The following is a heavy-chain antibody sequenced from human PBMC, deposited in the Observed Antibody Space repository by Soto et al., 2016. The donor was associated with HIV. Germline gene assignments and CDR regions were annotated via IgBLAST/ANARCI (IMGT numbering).Heavy chain of an antibody. V-gene: IGHV1-69*13. CDR1: GGGFSSYG. D-gene: IGHD3-9*01. J-gene: IGHJ4*02. Sequence: QVHLVQSGAEVKRPGSSVKVSCKASGGGFSSYGLGWVRQAPGQGLEWMGSLIPVFGTPKISQKFQGRVTISADDSSKTAYMELSSLTSDDTAVYYCARDKGTYYDIMTGAFDSWGQGTPVSVSS. CDR3: ARDKGTYYDIMTGAFDS. CDR2: LIPVFGTP.